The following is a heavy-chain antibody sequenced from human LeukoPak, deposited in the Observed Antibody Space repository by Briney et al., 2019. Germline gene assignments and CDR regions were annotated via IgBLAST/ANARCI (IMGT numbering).Heavy chain of an antibody. CDR3: AKDSSSWYDLSNFDY. CDR1: GFTFSSYA. D-gene: IGHD6-13*01. Sequence: PGGSLRLFCAASGFTFSSYAMSWVRQAPGKGLEWVSAISGSGGSTYYADSVKGRFTISRDNSKNTLYLQMNSLRAEDTAVYYCAKDSSSWYDLSNFDYWGQGTLVTVSS. CDR2: ISGSGGST. V-gene: IGHV3-23*01. J-gene: IGHJ4*02.